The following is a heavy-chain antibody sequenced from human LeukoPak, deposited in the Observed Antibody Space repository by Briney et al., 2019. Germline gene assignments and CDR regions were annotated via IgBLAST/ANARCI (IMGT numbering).Heavy chain of an antibody. CDR1: GFTFSRYW. V-gene: IGHV3-74*01. Sequence: PGGSLRLSCAASGFTFSRYWMHWVRQAPGKGLVWVSRINGDGSTTSYADSVKGGFTISRDNSANTLYLQMSSLRVEDTAVYYCAREWGRIAVAGGPGYWGQGALVTVSS. CDR2: INGDGSTT. CDR3: AREWGRIAVAGGPGY. D-gene: IGHD6-19*01. J-gene: IGHJ4*02.